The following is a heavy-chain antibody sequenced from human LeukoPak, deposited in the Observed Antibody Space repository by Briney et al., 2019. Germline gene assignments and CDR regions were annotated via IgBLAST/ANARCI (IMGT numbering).Heavy chain of an antibody. J-gene: IGHJ4*02. CDR3: ARVGPCYYDSSGYYFVGGQFDY. V-gene: IGHV1-18*01. CDR1: GYTFTSYG. CDR2: ISAYNGNT. D-gene: IGHD3-22*01. Sequence: ASVKVSCKASGYTFTSYGISWVRQAPGQGLEWMGWISAYNGNTNYAQKLQGRVTMTTDTSMSTAYMELRSLRSDDTAVYYCARVGPCYYDSSGYYFVGGQFDYWGQGTLVTVSS.